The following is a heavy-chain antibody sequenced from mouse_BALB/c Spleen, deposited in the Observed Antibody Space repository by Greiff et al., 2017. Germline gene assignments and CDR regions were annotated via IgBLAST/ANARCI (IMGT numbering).Heavy chain of an antibody. CDR3: ARETSGD. J-gene: IGHJ2*01. CDR1: GYTFSSYW. Sequence: VQLQESGADLMQPGASVKLSCTASGYTFSSYWIEWVKQTPGNGLEWIGEILPGSGSTNYNEKFKGKATFTADTSSNTAYMQLSSMTSEDSAVYYCARETSGDWGQGTTLTVSS. CDR2: ILPGSGST. V-gene: IGHV1-9*01.